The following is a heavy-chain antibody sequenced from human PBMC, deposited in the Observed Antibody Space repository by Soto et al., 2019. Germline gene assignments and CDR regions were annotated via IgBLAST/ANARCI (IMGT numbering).Heavy chain of an antibody. J-gene: IGHJ3*02. V-gene: IGHV1-18*01. CDR2: IRAYNGNT. D-gene: IGHD2-15*01. CDR1: GYTFTSYG. Sequence: QVQLVPSGAEVKKPGASVKVSCKASGYTFTSYGISWVRQAPGQGLEWMGWIRAYNGNTTYAQKLHGRVTMTTDTSTSTAYLERRSLRSDDTAVYYFARALMCSASDAFEIGGQGSLVTVAS. CDR3: ARALMCSASDAFEI.